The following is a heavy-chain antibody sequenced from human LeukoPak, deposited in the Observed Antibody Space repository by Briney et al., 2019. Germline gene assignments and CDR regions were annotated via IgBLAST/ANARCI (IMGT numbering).Heavy chain of an antibody. J-gene: IGHJ3*02. V-gene: IGHV3-66*01. CDR2: IYSGGST. CDR3: ARASYSDAFDI. Sequence: GGSLRLSCAASGFTVSSNYMSWVRQAPGKGLEWVSVIYSGGSTYYADSVKGRFTISRDNSKNTLYLQMNSLRAEDTAVYYCARASYSDAFDIWGQGTMVTVSS. D-gene: IGHD2-21*01. CDR1: GFTVSSNY.